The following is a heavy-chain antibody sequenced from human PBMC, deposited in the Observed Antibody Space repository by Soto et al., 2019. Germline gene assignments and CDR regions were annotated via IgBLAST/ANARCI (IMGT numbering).Heavy chain of an antibody. CDR1: GDSISRRANY. Sequence: QLQLQESGPGLVKASETLSLTCTVSGDSISRRANYWGWVRQSPGLGLEWIGSFYSGGKTYLNPSHKRIVALTADTYNTELSLRLSSVTDTDTATYCCAKHPFNPLVTPYWYFDVWGRGTPVAVS. V-gene: IGHV4-39*01. D-gene: IGHD3-16*02. CDR3: AKHPFNPLVTPYWYFDV. CDR2: FYSGGKT. J-gene: IGHJ2*01.